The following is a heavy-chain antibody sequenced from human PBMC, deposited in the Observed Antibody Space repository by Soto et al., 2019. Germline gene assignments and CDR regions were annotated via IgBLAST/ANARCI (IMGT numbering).Heavy chain of an antibody. CDR1: GDSISSSNW. D-gene: IGHD2-2*01. Sequence: SETLSLTCAVSGDSISSSNWWSWVRQPPGKGLEWIGEIYHRGGTNYNPSLKSRVTLSVDKSKNQFSLHLRSVTAADTAIYYCARGPYASSFYHWGQGTLVTVSS. CDR2: IYHRGGT. CDR3: ARGPYASSFYH. V-gene: IGHV4-4*02. J-gene: IGHJ4*02.